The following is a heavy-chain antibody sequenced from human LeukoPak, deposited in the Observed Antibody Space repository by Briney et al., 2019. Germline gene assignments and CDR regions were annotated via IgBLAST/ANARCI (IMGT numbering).Heavy chain of an antibody. J-gene: IGHJ4*02. V-gene: IGHV1-18*01. CDR2: ISAYNGNT. CDR3: ARGPGDGYRGDEFDC. CDR1: GYTFTSYG. Sequence: GASVKVSCKASGYTFTSYGLSWVRQAPGQGLERMGWISAYNGNTNYAQKLQGRVTMTTDTSTSTGYMELRSLRTDDTAVDCCARGPGDGYRGDEFDCWGEGTLVTVS. D-gene: IGHD5-24*01.